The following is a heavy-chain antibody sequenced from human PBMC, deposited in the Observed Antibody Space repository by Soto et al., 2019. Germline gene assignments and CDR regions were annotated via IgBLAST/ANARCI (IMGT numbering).Heavy chain of an antibody. J-gene: IGHJ6*02. V-gene: IGHV1-69*11. D-gene: IGHD3-16*02. Sequence: QVHLVQSGTEVKKPGSSVKVSCKASGGTFSSSGFSWVRQAPGQGLEWMGMIVPSLDTTNYAQKFQARVTITADEVTSTAYMAWSSLRSEDTAVYYCARWPQPRYTADPYAVDVWGQGTRVIVSS. CDR1: GGTFSSSG. CDR2: IVPSLDTT. CDR3: ARWPQPRYTADPYAVDV.